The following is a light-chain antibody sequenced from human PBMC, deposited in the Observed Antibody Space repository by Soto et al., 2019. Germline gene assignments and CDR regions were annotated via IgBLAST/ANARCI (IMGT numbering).Light chain of an antibody. CDR1: SSDVGGYNY. J-gene: IGLJ1*01. Sequence: QSALTRPPSASGSPGQSVTISCTGTSSDVGGYNYVSWYQQHPGKAPKLMIYEVSKRPPGVPDRFSGSKSGNTASLTVSGLQAEDEADYYCSSYAGSKGVFGTGTKVTVL. CDR3: SSYAGSKGV. CDR2: EVS. V-gene: IGLV2-8*01.